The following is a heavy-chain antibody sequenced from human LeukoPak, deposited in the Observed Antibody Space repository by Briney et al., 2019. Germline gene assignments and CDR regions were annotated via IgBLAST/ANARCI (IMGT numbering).Heavy chain of an antibody. D-gene: IGHD6-13*01. CDR3: ARGNIAAAGIHY. CDR2: INGDGSST. Sequence: GGSLRLSCAASGFTFSSYWLHWVRQAPGKGLVWVSRINGDGSSTTYVDSVMGRFTISRDNAKNTLYLQMNSVRAEDTAVYYCARGNIAAAGIHYWGQGTLVIVSS. V-gene: IGHV3-74*01. CDR1: GFTFSSYW. J-gene: IGHJ4*02.